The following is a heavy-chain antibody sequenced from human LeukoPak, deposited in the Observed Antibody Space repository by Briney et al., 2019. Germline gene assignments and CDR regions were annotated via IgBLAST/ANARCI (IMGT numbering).Heavy chain of an antibody. CDR2: IYYSGST. D-gene: IGHD5-12*01. V-gene: IGHV4-59*01. CDR1: GGSISSYY. J-gene: IGHJ4*02. CDR3: ARVSGYDWESFYDY. Sequence: ETLSLTFTVSGGSISSYYWSWIRQPPGKGLEWSGDIYYSGSTNYNPSLKSRVTISVDTSKNQFSLKLSSVTAADTAMYYCARVSGYDWESFYDYWGQGSLVTVSS.